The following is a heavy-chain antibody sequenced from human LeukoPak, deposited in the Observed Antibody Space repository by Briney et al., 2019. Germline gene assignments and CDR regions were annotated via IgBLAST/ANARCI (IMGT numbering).Heavy chain of an antibody. CDR2: IKQDGSEK. J-gene: IGHJ4*02. CDR1: GFTFSSYW. CDR3: AREDSSGLGAYFDY. D-gene: IGHD3-22*01. Sequence: PGGSLRLSCAASGFTFSSYWMSWVRQALGKGLEWVANIKQDGSEKYYVDSVKGRFTISRDNAKNSLYLQINSLRAEDTAVYYCAREDSSGLGAYFDYWGQGTLVTVSS. V-gene: IGHV3-7*01.